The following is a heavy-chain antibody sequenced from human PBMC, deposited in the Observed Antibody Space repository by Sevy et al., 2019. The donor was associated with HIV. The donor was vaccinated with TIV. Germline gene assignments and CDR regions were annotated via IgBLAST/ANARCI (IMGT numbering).Heavy chain of an antibody. CDR3: ARRAVAGTVYYFDY. CDR1: GFTFSSYA. V-gene: IGHV3-30-3*01. J-gene: IGHJ4*02. D-gene: IGHD6-19*01. Sequence: GGSLRLSCAASGFTFSSYAMHWVRQAPGKGLEWVAVISYDGSNKYYADSVKGRFTNYRDNSKNTLYLQMNSLRAEDTAVYYCARRAVAGTVYYFDYWGQGTLVTVSS. CDR2: ISYDGSNK.